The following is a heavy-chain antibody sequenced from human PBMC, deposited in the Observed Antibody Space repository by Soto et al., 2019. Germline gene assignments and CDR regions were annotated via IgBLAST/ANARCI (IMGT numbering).Heavy chain of an antibody. J-gene: IGHJ6*02. V-gene: IGHV4-61*01. CDR1: GGSVSSGSYY. CDR2: IYYSGST. CDR3: ARVRWITMVRGVHYGMDV. D-gene: IGHD3-10*01. Sequence: SEALSLNCPVSGGSVSSGSYYWSWIRQPPGKGLEWIGYIYYSGSTNYNPSLKSRVTISVDTSKNQFSLKLSSVTAADTAVYYCARVRWITMVRGVHYGMDVWGQGTTVTVSS.